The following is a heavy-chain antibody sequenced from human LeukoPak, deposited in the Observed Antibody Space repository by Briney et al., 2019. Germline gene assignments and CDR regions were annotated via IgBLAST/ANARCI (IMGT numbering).Heavy chain of an antibody. D-gene: IGHD3-22*01. V-gene: IGHV3-53*01. Sequence: GGSLRLSCAASGFTVSSNYMSWVRQAPGKGRDWGSVIYSGGSTYYADSVKGRFTISRDNSKNTLYLQMNSLRAEDTAVYYCARVGGYYYDSSGYLDYWGQGTLVTVSS. CDR1: GFTVSSNY. J-gene: IGHJ4*02. CDR3: ARVGGYYYDSSGYLDY. CDR2: IYSGGST.